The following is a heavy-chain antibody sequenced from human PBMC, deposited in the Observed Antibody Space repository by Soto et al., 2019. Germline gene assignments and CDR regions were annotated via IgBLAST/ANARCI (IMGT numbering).Heavy chain of an antibody. CDR2: LSYTGST. D-gene: IGHD2-8*02. CDR3: ARELEGGVFDI. V-gene: IGHV4-30-4*01. J-gene: IGHJ3*02. CDR1: GGPVRDAFSY. Sequence: QVHLQESGPQLVKPSQPLSLTCTVSGGPVRDAFSYWTWIRQPPGKGPEWMGYLSYTGSTYYNPSLRNRSTLSVDESSNLFSLRMSSVTAADTAVYYCARELEGGVFDIWGRGTLVTVSS.